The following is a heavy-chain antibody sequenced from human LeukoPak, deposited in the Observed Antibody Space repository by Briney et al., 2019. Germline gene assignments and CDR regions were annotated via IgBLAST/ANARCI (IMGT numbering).Heavy chain of an antibody. Sequence: GASVKVSCKASRYTFTSYDINWVRQATGQGLEWMGWMNPNSGNTGYAQKLQGRVTITTDTSTSTAYMELRSLRSDDTAVYYCASSLCSSTSCHNRDWFDPWGQGTLVTVSS. CDR3: ASSLCSSTSCHNRDWFDP. CDR2: MNPNSGNT. J-gene: IGHJ5*02. CDR1: RYTFTSYD. D-gene: IGHD2-2*02. V-gene: IGHV1-8*01.